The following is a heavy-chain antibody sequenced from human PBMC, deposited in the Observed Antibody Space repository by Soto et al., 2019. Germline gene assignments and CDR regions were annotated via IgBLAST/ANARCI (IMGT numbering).Heavy chain of an antibody. V-gene: IGHV1-3*01. J-gene: IGHJ4*02. CDR3: ARDLLERRQGHFDY. CDR2: INAGNGNT. CDR1: GYTFTSYA. D-gene: IGHD1-1*01. Sequence: ASVKVSCKASGYTFTSYAMHWVRQAPGQRLEWMGWINAGNGNTKYSQKFQGRVTITRDTSASTAYMELSSLGSEDTAVYYCARDLLERRQGHFDYWGQGTLVTVSS.